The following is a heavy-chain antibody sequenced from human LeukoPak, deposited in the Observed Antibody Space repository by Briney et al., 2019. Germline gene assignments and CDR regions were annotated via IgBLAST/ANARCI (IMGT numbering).Heavy chain of an antibody. Sequence: ASVKVSCKASGYTFTSYGISWVRQAPGQGLEWMGWISTYNGNTKNAQKLQGRVTMTTDTSTSTAYMELRTLRSDDTAVYYCARADTVRLGELSHFDYWGQGTLVTVSS. CDR2: ISTYNGNT. CDR3: ARADTVRLGELSHFDY. D-gene: IGHD3-16*02. CDR1: GYTFTSYG. J-gene: IGHJ4*02. V-gene: IGHV1-18*01.